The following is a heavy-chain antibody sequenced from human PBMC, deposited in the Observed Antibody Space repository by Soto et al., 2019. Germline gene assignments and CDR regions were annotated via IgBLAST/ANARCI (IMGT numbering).Heavy chain of an antibody. CDR1: GFTFSISW. Sequence: LRLSCAASGFTFSISWMNWVRQAPGRGLEWVAYISSDGRETNYVDSVRGRFTISRDNAKNSLFLQMNSLRAEDTAVYYCAYKPRLLDSWGQGTLVTVSS. CDR3: AYKPRLLDS. D-gene: IGHD6-6*01. V-gene: IGHV3-7*01. J-gene: IGHJ4*02. CDR2: ISSDGRET.